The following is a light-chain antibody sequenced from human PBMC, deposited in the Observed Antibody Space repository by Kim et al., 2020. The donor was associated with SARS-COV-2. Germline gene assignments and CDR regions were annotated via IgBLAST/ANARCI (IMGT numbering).Light chain of an antibody. CDR1: QGIRND. Sequence: AIQMTQSPSSLSASVGDRVTITCRASQGIRNDLAWYQQKPGKPPSLLIYAASSLQSGVPSRFSGSGSGTDFTLTISSLQPEDFATYYCLQDYKYPRTFGQGTKVDIK. J-gene: IGKJ1*01. CDR3: LQDYKYPRT. V-gene: IGKV1-6*01. CDR2: AAS.